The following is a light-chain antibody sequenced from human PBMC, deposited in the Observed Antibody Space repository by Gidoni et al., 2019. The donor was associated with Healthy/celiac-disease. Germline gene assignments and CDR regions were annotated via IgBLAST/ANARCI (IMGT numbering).Light chain of an antibody. V-gene: IGKV3-20*01. J-gene: IGKJ1*01. CDR3: QQYCSSPRT. Sequence: EIVLTPSTGTLSLSPGERATLSCRASQSVSSSYLAWYQQKPGQAPRLLIYGASSRATGIPDRFSGSGSGTDFTLTISRLEPEDFAVYYCQQYCSSPRTFGQGTKVEIK. CDR2: GAS. CDR1: QSVSSSY.